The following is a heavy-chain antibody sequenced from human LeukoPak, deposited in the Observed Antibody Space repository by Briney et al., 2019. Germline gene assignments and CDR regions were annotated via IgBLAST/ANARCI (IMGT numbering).Heavy chain of an antibody. V-gene: IGHV1-58*02. CDR2: IAVGSGNT. CDR3: AADLIAVTGSWY. D-gene: IGHD6-19*01. CDR1: GFTFNSSA. Sequence: TSVRVSCKASGFTFNSSAMQWVRQARTQRPEWIGWIAVGSGNTNYAQKFQERVTITRDMYTKTDNLELSGLRSEDTAVYYCAADLIAVTGSWYWGQGTLVTVSS. J-gene: IGHJ4*02.